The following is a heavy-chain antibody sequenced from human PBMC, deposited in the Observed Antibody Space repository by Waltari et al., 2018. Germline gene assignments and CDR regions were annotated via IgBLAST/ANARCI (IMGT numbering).Heavy chain of an antibody. V-gene: IGHV2-5*02. CDR2: IYWDDDK. D-gene: IGHD1-7*01. Sequence: QITLKESGPTLMKPTQTLTLTCTFSGFSLSTSGVGVGWIRQPPGKAPECLALIYWDDDKRYSPSLKSRLTITKDTSKNQVVLTMTNMDPVDTATYYCAHRRSLSSQWNYGDFDDWGQGTLVTVSS. J-gene: IGHJ4*02. CDR1: GFSLSTSGVG. CDR3: AHRRSLSSQWNYGDFDD.